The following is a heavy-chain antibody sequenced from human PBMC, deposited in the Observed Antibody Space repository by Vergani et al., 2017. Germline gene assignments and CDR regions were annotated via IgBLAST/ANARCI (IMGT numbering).Heavy chain of an antibody. D-gene: IGHD3-9*01. CDR2: IYHSGST. CDR3: ARVIYLVEAATGYRLEGMDI. Sequence: QLQLPESGPGLVKPSETLSLPCTVSGGSISSSSYYWGWIRQPPGKGLEWIGSIYHSGSTYYNPSLKSRVTISVDTSKNQFSLKLRSVTAADTAVYFCARVIYLVEAATGYRLEGMDIWGQGTTVTISS. CDR1: GGSISSSSYY. V-gene: IGHV4-39*07. J-gene: IGHJ6*02.